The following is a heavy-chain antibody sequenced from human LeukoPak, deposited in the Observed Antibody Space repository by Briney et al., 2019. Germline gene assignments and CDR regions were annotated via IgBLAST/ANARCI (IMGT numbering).Heavy chain of an antibody. CDR2: INPNSGGT. CDR3: AGDRGYSYGYLPDY. CDR1: GYTFTSYG. Sequence: ASVKVSCKASGYTFTSYGISWVRQAPGQGLEWMGWINPNSGGTNYAQKFQGRVTMTRDTSISTAYMELSRLRSDDTAVYYCAGDRGYSYGYLPDYWGQGTLVTVSS. J-gene: IGHJ4*02. D-gene: IGHD5-18*01. V-gene: IGHV1-2*02.